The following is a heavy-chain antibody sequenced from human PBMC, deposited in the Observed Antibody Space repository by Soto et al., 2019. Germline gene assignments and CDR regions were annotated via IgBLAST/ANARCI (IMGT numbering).Heavy chain of an antibody. V-gene: IGHV2-70*04. CDR3: ARNLLDSSGYPLGY. Sequence: SGPTLVNPTQTLTLTCTFSGFSLSTSGTRVSWIRQPPGKALEWLARIDWDDDKFYSTSLKTRLTISKDTSKNQVVLTMTNMDPVDTATYYCARNLLDSSGYPLGYWGQGTLVTVSS. J-gene: IGHJ4*02. CDR1: GFSLSTSGTR. D-gene: IGHD3-22*01. CDR2: IDWDDDK.